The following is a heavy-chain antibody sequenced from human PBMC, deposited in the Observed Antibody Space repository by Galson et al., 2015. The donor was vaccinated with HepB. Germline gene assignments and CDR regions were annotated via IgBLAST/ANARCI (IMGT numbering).Heavy chain of an antibody. D-gene: IGHD5-24*01. V-gene: IGHV4-39*01. J-gene: IGHJ4*02. CDR3: ARRRDGYNRDY. CDR2: IYYSGST. Sequence: SETLSLTCTVSGGSISSSSYYWGWIRQPPGKGLEWIGSIYYSGSTYYNPSLKSRVTISVDTSKNQFSLKVSSVTAADTAVYYCARRRDGYNRDYWGQGTLVTVSS. CDR1: GGSISSSSYY.